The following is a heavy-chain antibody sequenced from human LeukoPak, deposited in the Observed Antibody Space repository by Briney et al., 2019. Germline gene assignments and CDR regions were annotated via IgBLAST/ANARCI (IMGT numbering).Heavy chain of an antibody. V-gene: IGHV3-72*01. CDR2: CRNKASSYTT. Sequence: PGGSQRLSCAASGFKFSDHYIDWVRQAPGKGLEWVGCCRNKASSYTTEYAASVEGRFTISRDVSESSLYLQMNSLRTEDTAVYDCGRIALNANNGMDVWGQGTTVTVSS. J-gene: IGHJ6*02. CDR3: GRIALNANNGMDV. D-gene: IGHD1/OR15-1a*01. CDR1: GFKFSDHY.